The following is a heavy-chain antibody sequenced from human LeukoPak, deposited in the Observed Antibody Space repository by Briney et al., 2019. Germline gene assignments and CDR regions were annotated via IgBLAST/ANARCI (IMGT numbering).Heavy chain of an antibody. Sequence: PGGSLRLSCAASGFTFSSYSMNWVRQAPGKGLEWVSSISSSSSYIYYADSVKGRFTISRDNAKNSLYLQMNSLRAEDTAVYYCTTLERGSGSIPLYMDVWGKGTTVTVSS. J-gene: IGHJ6*03. D-gene: IGHD1-26*01. CDR3: TTLERGSGSIPLYMDV. CDR2: ISSSSSYI. CDR1: GFTFSSYS. V-gene: IGHV3-21*03.